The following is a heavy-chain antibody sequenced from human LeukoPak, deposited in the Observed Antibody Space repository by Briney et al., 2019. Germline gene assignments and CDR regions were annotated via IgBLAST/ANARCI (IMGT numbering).Heavy chain of an antibody. J-gene: IGHJ4*02. CDR1: GYTFTGYY. CDR3: ARVDCSSTSCYLILGY. Sequence: ASVKVSCKASGYTFTGYYMHWARQAPGQGLEWMGWINPNSGGTNYAQKFQGRVTMTRDTSISTAYMELSRLRSDDTAVYYCARVDCSSTSCYLILGYWGQGTLVTVSS. CDR2: INPNSGGT. D-gene: IGHD2-2*01. V-gene: IGHV1-2*02.